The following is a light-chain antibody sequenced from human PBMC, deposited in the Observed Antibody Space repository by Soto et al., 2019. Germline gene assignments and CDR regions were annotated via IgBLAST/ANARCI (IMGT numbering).Light chain of an antibody. V-gene: IGLV1-40*01. CDR1: NSNIGAGFA. J-gene: IGLJ1*01. CDR3: HSYDSRLNCYV. CDR2: GNN. Sequence: QLVLTQPPSVSGAPGQRVTISCTGSNSNIGAGFAVHWYQQLPGTAPKLLIHGNNNRPSGVPDRFSGSKSDTSASLAITGRQADDEADYYCHSYDSRLNCYVFGTGTKLTVL.